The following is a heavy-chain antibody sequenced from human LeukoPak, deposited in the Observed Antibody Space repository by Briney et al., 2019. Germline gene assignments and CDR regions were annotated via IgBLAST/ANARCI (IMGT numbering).Heavy chain of an antibody. V-gene: IGHV3-21*01. J-gene: IGHJ4*02. D-gene: IGHD6-13*01. CDR3: ARVIAAAGIFDY. CDR1: GFTLTSYN. CDR2: ITSSSDYI. Sequence: GGSLRLSCAASGFTLTSYNMNWVRQAPGKGLEWVSSITSSSDYIYYADSVKGRFTVSRDNAKNSLYLQMNSLRAEDTAVYYCARVIAAAGIFDYWGQGTLVTVSS.